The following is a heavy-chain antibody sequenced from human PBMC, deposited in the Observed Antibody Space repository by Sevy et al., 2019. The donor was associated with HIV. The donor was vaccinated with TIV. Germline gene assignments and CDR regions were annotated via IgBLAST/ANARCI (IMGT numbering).Heavy chain of an antibody. CDR1: GFTFSSYA. V-gene: IGHV3-23*01. Sequence: GSLRLSCAASGFTFSSYAMSWVRQAPGKGLEWVSAISGSGGSTYYADSVKGRFTISRDNSKNTLYLQMNSLRAEDTAVYYCAKDPKVAGTFPYYFDYWGQGTLVTVSS. CDR2: ISGSGGST. D-gene: IGHD6-19*01. J-gene: IGHJ4*02. CDR3: AKDPKVAGTFPYYFDY.